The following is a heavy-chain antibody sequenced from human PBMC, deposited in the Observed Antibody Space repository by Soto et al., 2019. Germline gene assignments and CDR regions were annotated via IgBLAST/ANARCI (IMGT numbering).Heavy chain of an antibody. CDR2: INPNSGGT. CDR3: ATRYYDSSGYYSFDY. Sequence: GASVKVSCKASGYTFTGYYMHWVRQAPGQGLEWMGWINPNSGGTNYAQKFQGRVTMTRDTSISTAYMELSRLRSDDTAVYYCATRYYDSSGYYSFDYWGQGTLVIVS. CDR1: GYTFTGYY. J-gene: IGHJ4*02. D-gene: IGHD3-22*01. V-gene: IGHV1-2*02.